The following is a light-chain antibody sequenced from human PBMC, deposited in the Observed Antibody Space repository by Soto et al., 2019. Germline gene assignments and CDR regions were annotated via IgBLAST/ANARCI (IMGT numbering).Light chain of an antibody. CDR1: SSDVGSYNL. CDR3: CSYAGSSTLYV. CDR2: EVN. J-gene: IGLJ1*01. Sequence: QPASVSGSPGQSITISCTGTSSDVGSYNLVSWYQQHPGKAPKLMIYEVNKRPSGVSNRFSGSKSGNTASLTISGLQAEDEADYYCCSYAGSSTLYVFGTGTKLTVL. V-gene: IGLV2-23*02.